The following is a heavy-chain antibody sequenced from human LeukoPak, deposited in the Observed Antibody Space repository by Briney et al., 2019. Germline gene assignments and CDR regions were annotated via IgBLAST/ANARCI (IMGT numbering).Heavy chain of an antibody. CDR1: GFTFSSYS. Sequence: GGSLRLSCAASGFTFSSYSMNWVRQAPGRGPEWVSYISSTSDTIYYADSVKGRFTISRDNAKNSLYLQINSLRAEDTAVYYCARDPIVTTGKNFDYWGQGTLVTVSS. CDR3: ARDPIVTTGKNFDY. J-gene: IGHJ4*02. D-gene: IGHD4-11*01. V-gene: IGHV3-48*01. CDR2: ISSTSDTI.